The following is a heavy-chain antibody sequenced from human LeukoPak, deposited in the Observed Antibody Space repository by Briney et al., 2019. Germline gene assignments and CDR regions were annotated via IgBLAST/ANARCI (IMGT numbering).Heavy chain of an antibody. CDR3: AARITTSKDY. V-gene: IGHV3-23*01. D-gene: IGHD4-11*01. CDR2: ISGSGGST. J-gene: IGHJ4*02. Sequence: GGSLRLSCAASGFTFDDYGMSWVRQAPGKGLEWVSAISGSGGSTYYADSVKGRFTISRDNSKNTLYLQMNSLRAEDTAVYYCAARITTSKDYWGQGTLVTVSS. CDR1: GFTFDDYG.